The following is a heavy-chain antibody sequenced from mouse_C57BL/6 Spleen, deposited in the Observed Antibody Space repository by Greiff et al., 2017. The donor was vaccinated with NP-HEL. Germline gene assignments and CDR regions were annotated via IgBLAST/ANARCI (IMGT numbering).Heavy chain of an antibody. CDR3: ARGITTVVASCDY. V-gene: IGHV5-4*03. D-gene: IGHD1-1*01. J-gene: IGHJ2*01. CDR2: ISDGGSYT. CDR1: GFTFSSYA. Sequence: EVMLVESGGGLVKPGGSLKLSCAASGFTFSSYAMSWVRQTPEKRLEWVATISDGGSYTYYPDNVKGRFTISRDNAKNNLYLQMSHLKSEDTAMYYCARGITTVVASCDYWGQGTTLTVSS.